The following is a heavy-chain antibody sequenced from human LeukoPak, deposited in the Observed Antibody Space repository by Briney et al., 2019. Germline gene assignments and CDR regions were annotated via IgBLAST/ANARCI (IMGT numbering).Heavy chain of an antibody. V-gene: IGHV3-23*01. CDR3: AKVSGGGLYYDGMDV. CDR1: GFTFNNYA. D-gene: IGHD1-14*01. J-gene: IGHJ6*02. Sequence: GGSLRLSCAASGFTFNNYAMNWVRQTPGKGLEWVSVISGSGGTTYYADSVKGRFTISRDSSKNTLYLQMNSLRAEDTAVYYCAKVSGGGLYYDGMDVWGQGTTVTVSS. CDR2: ISGSGGTT.